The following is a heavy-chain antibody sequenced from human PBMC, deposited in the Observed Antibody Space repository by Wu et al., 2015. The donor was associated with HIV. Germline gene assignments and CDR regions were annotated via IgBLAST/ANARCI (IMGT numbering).Heavy chain of an antibody. D-gene: IGHD1-26*01. V-gene: IGHV1-2*02. CDR3: ARDADGIVGAKIGRYFDV. CDR2: INTYSGDT. J-gene: IGHJ2*01. Sequence: QVQLVQSGAEVRKPGASVKISCKASGYIFITYYMHWVRQAPGQGLEWMGWINTYSGDTKYAQKFQGRVTLTTDTSTRTAYMELRSLRSDDTAVYYCARDADGIVGAKIGRYFDVWGRGSLVRVSS. CDR1: GYIFITYY.